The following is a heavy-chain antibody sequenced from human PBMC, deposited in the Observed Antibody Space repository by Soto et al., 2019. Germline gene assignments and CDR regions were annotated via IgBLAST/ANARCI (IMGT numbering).Heavy chain of an antibody. V-gene: IGHV4-59*01. Sequence: SETLSLTCTVSGDSINNYYWSWIRQPPGRRLEWIGYIYYTGSTTYNPSLESRVTMSVDTSKNQFSLKLSSVNAADTAVYYCAKYRRTDAEGFTLDYWGRGTLVTVSS. CDR1: GDSINNYY. CDR3: AKYRRTDAEGFTLDY. CDR2: IYYTGST. J-gene: IGHJ4*02. D-gene: IGHD2-2*01.